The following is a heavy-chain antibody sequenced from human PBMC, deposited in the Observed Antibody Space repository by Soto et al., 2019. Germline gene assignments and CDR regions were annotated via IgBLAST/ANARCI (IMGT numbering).Heavy chain of an antibody. CDR3: ATGVGWGYIFGLQY. CDR2: YVPEDGKT. J-gene: IGHJ4*02. Sequence: GASVQVSCKISGSTLSEFSMHWVRQAPGKGLEWMGGYVPEDGKTIYAPKFQDRVIMTEDTSTDTASMELNSLRSEDTAVYFCATGVGWGYIFGLQYWGQGTPVTVSS. D-gene: IGHD5-18*01. V-gene: IGHV1-24*01. CDR1: GSTLSEFS.